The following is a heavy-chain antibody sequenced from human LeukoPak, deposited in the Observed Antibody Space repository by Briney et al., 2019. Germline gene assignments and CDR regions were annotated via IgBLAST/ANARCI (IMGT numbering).Heavy chain of an antibody. CDR3: ARDKLLWFGAQGY. CDR1: GFTFSSYW. V-gene: IGHV3-7*01. J-gene: IGHJ4*02. D-gene: IGHD3-10*01. Sequence: GGSLRLSCAASGFTFSSYWMSWVRQAPGKGLEWVANIKQDGSEKYYVDSVKGRFTISRDNAKNSLYLQMNSLRAEDTAVYYCARDKLLWFGAQGYWGQGTLVTVSS. CDR2: IKQDGSEK.